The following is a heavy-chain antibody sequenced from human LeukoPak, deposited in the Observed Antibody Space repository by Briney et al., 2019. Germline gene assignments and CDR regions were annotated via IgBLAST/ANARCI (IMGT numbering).Heavy chain of an antibody. V-gene: IGHV3-7*04. Sequence: GGSLRLSCAASGFTFSNYWMTWVRQAPGKGLEWVANIKEDGSERYYVDSLKGRFTISRDNAKNSLYLQMNSLRAEDTAVYYCARIFGTSDYWGQGTLVTVSS. J-gene: IGHJ4*02. CDR1: GFTFSNYW. CDR2: IKEDGSER. CDR3: ARIFGTSDY. D-gene: IGHD3-16*01.